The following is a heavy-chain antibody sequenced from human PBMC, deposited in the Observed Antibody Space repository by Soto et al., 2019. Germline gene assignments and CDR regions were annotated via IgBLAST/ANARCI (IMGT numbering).Heavy chain of an antibody. CDR3: ARGYYASGRGMDV. CDR1: GFTFTDYY. V-gene: IGHV3-11*06. CDR2: ISSSNRYT. Sequence: PGGSLRLSCAASGFTFTDYYMSWIRQAPGKGLEWVSYISSSNRYTNYADSVEGRFTISRDNAENSLYLQMNSLRAEDTAVYYCARGYYASGRGMDVWGQGTTVTVSS. J-gene: IGHJ6*02. D-gene: IGHD3-10*01.